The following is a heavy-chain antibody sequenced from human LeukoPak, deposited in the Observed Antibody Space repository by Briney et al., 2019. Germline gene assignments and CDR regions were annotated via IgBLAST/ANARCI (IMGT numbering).Heavy chain of an antibody. Sequence: NPGGSLRLSCAASGFTFSSYSMNWVRQAPGKGLEWVSSISSSSSYMYYADSVKGRFTISRDNAKNSLYLQMNSLRAEDTAVYYCAGGPVLSSYYDILTGYYSYYYYGMDVWGQGTTVTVSS. D-gene: IGHD3-9*01. CDR1: GFTFSSYS. V-gene: IGHV3-21*01. J-gene: IGHJ6*02. CDR2: ISSSSSYM. CDR3: AGGPVLSSYYDILTGYYSYYYYGMDV.